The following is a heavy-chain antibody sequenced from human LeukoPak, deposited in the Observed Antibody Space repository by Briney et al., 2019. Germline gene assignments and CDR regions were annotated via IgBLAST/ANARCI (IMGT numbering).Heavy chain of an antibody. CDR2: INPSGGST. CDR3: ARGDCSGGSCFLPEYFQH. CDR1: GYTFTSYY. V-gene: IGHV1-46*01. Sequence: ASVKVSCKASGYTFTSYYIHWVRQAPGQGLEWMGIINPSGGSTNYAQKFQGRVTMTRDTSTTTVYMELSSLRSEDTAVYYCARGDCSGGSCFLPEYFQHWGQGTLVTVSS. D-gene: IGHD2-15*01. J-gene: IGHJ1*01.